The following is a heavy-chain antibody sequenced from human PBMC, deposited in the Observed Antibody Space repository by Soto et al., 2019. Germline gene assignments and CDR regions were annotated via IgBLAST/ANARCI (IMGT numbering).Heavy chain of an antibody. Sequence: EVQVVESGGGLVQPGGSLRLSCAASGFSFSYYWMTWVRRAPGKGLEWVANINQDGNKKNYVDSAEGRFTVSRDNAKQSLYLEMNSLRVEDTAVYYCARDSTHSVADGSGKYFFYDALDKWGQGTRVTVSS. CDR2: INQDGNKK. V-gene: IGHV3-7*04. CDR1: GFSFSYYW. D-gene: IGHD3-10*01. CDR3: ARDSTHSVADGSGKYFFYDALDK. J-gene: IGHJ3*02.